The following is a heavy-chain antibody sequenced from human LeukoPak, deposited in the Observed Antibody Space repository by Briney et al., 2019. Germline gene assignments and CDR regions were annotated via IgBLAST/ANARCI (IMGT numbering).Heavy chain of an antibody. V-gene: IGHV4-59*08. Sequence: SETLSLTGTVSGSSISSYYWTWIRQPPGKGLEWIGYIYYSGSTNYNPSLKSRVTISVDTSKNQFSLKLSSVTAADTAVYYCARQERPSYCSSTSCYSWFDPWGQGTLVTVSS. J-gene: IGHJ5*02. CDR1: GSSISSYY. CDR3: ARQERPSYCSSTSCYSWFDP. D-gene: IGHD2-2*01. CDR2: IYYSGST.